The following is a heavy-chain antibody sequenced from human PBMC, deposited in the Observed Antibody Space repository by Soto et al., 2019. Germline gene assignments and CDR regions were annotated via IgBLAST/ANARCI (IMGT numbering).Heavy chain of an antibody. CDR3: ARGDVWFDY. CDR2: INAGNGNT. D-gene: IGHD2-8*01. CDR1: GYSFATYG. Sequence: QVQLVQSGAEVKKPGASVKVSCKASGYSFATYGLNWVRQAPGQRLEWMGWINAGNGNTKYSQKFQGRFTITRDTSASTAYMELSYLRSEDTAVYYCARGDVWFDYGGQGTLVTVSS. J-gene: IGHJ4*02. V-gene: IGHV1-3*01.